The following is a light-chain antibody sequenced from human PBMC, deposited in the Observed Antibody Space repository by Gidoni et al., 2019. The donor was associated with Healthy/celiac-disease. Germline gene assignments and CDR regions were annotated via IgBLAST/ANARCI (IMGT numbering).Light chain of an antibody. CDR3: QQYYSTPPSLT. CDR1: QSVLYSSNNKNY. CDR2: WAS. Sequence: DIVMTHSPDSLAVSLGERATINCKSSQSVLYSSNNKNYLAWYQQKPGQPPKLLIYWASTRESGVPDRFSGSGSGTDFTLTISSLQAEDVAVYYCQQYYSTPPSLTFGGGTKVEIK. J-gene: IGKJ4*01. V-gene: IGKV4-1*01.